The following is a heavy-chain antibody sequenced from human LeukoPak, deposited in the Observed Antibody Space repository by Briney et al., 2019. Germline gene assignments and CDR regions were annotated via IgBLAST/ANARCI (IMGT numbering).Heavy chain of an antibody. V-gene: IGHV1-2*02. D-gene: IGHD3-9*01. Sequence: ASVKVSCKATGYSFTGYYLHWVRQAPGQGFGWMGWINPDSGGTNYAQRFQGRVTLTRDTSITTAYMELSSLTSDDPAVYYCARAPLRYFDWSIPGGHGPGVIVSS. CDR2: INPDSGGT. CDR1: GYSFTGYY. CDR3: ARAPLRYFDWSIP. J-gene: IGHJ4*01.